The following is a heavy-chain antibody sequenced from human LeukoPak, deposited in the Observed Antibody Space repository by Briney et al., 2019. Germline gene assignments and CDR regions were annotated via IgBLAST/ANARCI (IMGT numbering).Heavy chain of an antibody. CDR3: ARGRYSSGFGGNYYYYYMDV. CDR2: IIPIFGTT. Sequence: ASVKVSCKASGYSFTSYALNWVRQAPGQGLEWMGGIIPIFGTTNYAQKFQGRVTITADKSTSTAYMELSSLRSEDTAVYYCARGRYSSGFGGNYYYYYMDVWGKGTTVTVSS. CDR1: GYSFTSYA. V-gene: IGHV1-69*06. D-gene: IGHD5-18*01. J-gene: IGHJ6*03.